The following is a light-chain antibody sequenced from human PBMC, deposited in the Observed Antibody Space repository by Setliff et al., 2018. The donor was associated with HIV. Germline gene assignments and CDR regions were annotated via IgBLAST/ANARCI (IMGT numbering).Light chain of an antibody. CDR3: SSYTNTPLYV. Sequence: ALAQPASVSGSPGQSITISCTGTSSDVGGYNYVSWYQQHPGKDPKLMIYDVSNRPSGVSNRFSGSKSGNTASLIISGLQPEDEADYYCSSYTNTPLYVFGTGTKVTVL. V-gene: IGLV2-14*03. CDR2: DVS. J-gene: IGLJ1*01. CDR1: SSDVGGYNY.